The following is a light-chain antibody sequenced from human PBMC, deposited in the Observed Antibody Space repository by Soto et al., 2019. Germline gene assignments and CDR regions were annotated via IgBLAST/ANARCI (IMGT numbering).Light chain of an antibody. J-gene: IGKJ1*01. Sequence: DIQMTQSPSSLSASVGDRVTITCRTSHSSSSYLNWHQQKPGKAPKLLIYAASSLESGVPSRFSGSGSWTDFTLTISSLQPEEFATYYWQQSYCNPWTFGQGTKVEIK. CDR2: AAS. CDR3: QQSYCNPWT. V-gene: IGKV1-39*01. CDR1: HSSSSY.